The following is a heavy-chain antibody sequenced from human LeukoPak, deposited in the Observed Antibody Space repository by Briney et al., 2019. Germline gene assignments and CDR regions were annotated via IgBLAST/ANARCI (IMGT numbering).Heavy chain of an antibody. D-gene: IGHD3-22*01. Sequence: ASVNVSCNASGYSFIDFYIHFVRQAPGQGLEWMGWINPNSGDTKYPQTFHRRVTMSGYTAISTAYMYLSSLTIYDKAVYYCARITYYDGAHYYDDYWGQGTMVTVSS. J-gene: IGHJ4*02. V-gene: IGHV1-2*02. CDR3: ARITYYDGAHYYDDY. CDR2: INPNSGDT. CDR1: GYSFIDFY.